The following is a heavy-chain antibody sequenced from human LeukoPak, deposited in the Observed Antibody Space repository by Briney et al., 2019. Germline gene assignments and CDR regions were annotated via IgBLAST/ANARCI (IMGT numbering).Heavy chain of an antibody. Sequence: GGSLRLSCGAFGYVFNDYYMTWFRQAPGKAPEWLALIDPTGYNTYYAGSVKGRFTISRDNARNSLYLQMNGLRVEDTAIYYCTTTGEREGDFWGQGTLVTVSS. CDR1: GYVFNDYY. J-gene: IGHJ4*02. D-gene: IGHD5-24*01. CDR3: TTTGEREGDF. CDR2: IDPTGYNT. V-gene: IGHV3-11*01.